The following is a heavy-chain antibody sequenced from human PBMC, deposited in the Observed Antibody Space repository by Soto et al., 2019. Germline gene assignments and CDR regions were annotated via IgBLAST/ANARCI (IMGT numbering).Heavy chain of an antibody. CDR2: VYHSGST. V-gene: IGHV4-4*02. CDR3: ARESGSIAAAARWFDP. CDR1: GGSISSSNW. Sequence: PSETLSLTCAVSGGSISSSNWWSWVRQPPGKGLEWIGEVYHSGSTNYNPSLKSRVTISVDKSKNQFSLKLSSVTAADTAVYYCARESGSIAAAARWFDPWGQGTLVTVSS. D-gene: IGHD6-13*01. J-gene: IGHJ5*02.